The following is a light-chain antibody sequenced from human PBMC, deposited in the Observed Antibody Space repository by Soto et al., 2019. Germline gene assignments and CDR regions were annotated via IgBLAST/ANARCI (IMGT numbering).Light chain of an antibody. J-gene: IGKJ2*01. Sequence: EMVMTQSPATLSVSPGERATLSCRASQSVSTNLAWYQHKPGQPPRLLFYGASTRATGIPARFSGSASGTEFTLTIGSLQSQDFAFYYCQQYYNRPPMYTFGQGTKLEIK. CDR2: GAS. V-gene: IGKV3-15*01. CDR1: QSVSTN. CDR3: QQYYNRPPMYT.